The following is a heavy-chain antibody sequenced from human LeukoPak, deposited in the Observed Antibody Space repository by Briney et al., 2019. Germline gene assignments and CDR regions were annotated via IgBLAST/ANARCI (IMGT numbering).Heavy chain of an antibody. Sequence: ASVKVSCKASGYTFNTYGISWVRQAPGQGLEWMGWISTYNGDTSYVQNLQGRVTMTTDTSTSTAYMELMSLRSDDTAVYYCLRDAQRPRLTPDYWGQGTLITVSS. V-gene: IGHV1-18*01. CDR3: LRDAQRPRLTPDY. CDR2: ISTYNGDT. J-gene: IGHJ4*02. CDR1: GYTFNTYG. D-gene: IGHD6-25*01.